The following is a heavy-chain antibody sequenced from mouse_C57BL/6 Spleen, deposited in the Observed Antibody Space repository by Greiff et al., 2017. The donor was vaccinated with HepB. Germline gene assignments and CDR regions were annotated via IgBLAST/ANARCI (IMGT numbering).Heavy chain of an antibody. D-gene: IGHD2-4*01. CDR2: ISDGGSYT. CDR1: GFTFSSYA. Sequence: EVKVVESGGGLVKPGGSLKLSCAASGFTFSSYAMSWVRQTPEKRLEWVATISDGGSYTYYPDNVKGRFTISRDNAKNNLYLQMSHLKSEDTAMYYCARDSGHDYDVYYFYYWGKGTTLTVAS. CDR3: ARDSGHDYDVYYFYY. V-gene: IGHV5-4*01. J-gene: IGHJ2*01.